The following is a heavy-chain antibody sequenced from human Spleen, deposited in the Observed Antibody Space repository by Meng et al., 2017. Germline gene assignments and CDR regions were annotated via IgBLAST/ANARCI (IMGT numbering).Heavy chain of an antibody. Sequence: ASVKVSCKVSGNTLSELSMQWVRQAPGKGLEWMGGSDPEDGTTVYARKFKGRVTMTEDTFTDTAYMELSSLRSEDTAVYYCATVQQYYYDSGGFSFDPWGQGTLVTVSS. V-gene: IGHV1-24*01. CDR2: SDPEDGTT. CDR3: ATVQQYYYDSGGFSFDP. J-gene: IGHJ5*02. D-gene: IGHD3-22*01. CDR1: GNTLSELS.